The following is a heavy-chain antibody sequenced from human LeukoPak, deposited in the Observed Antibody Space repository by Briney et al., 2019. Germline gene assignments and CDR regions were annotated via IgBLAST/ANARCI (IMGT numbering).Heavy chain of an antibody. Sequence: ASVKVSCKASGYTFTSYDINWVRQATGQGLEWMGWMNPNSGNTGYAQKFQGRVTITRNTSISTAYMELSSLRSEDTAVYYCARGMCSSSSFLENYYYYYMDVWGKGTTVTVSS. J-gene: IGHJ6*03. CDR2: MNPNSGNT. CDR1: GYTFTSYD. CDR3: ARGMCSSSSFLENYYYYYMDV. D-gene: IGHD6-6*01. V-gene: IGHV1-8*03.